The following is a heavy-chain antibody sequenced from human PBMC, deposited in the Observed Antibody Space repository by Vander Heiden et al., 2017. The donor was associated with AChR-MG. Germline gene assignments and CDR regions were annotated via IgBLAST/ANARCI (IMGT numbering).Heavy chain of an antibody. Sequence: EVQLVESGGGLVESGGSLRLSCAASGFTFSNAGMTWVRQAPGKGLEWVGRIKSKANGETLDYAAPVKGRFTISRDDSKDTLYLQMSSLETEDTAVYYCSTTYYYDSSGNALFYWGQGTLVTVSS. D-gene: IGHD3-22*01. CDR2: IKSKANGETL. CDR3: STTYYYDSSGNALFY. CDR1: GFTFSNAG. J-gene: IGHJ4*02. V-gene: IGHV3-15*01.